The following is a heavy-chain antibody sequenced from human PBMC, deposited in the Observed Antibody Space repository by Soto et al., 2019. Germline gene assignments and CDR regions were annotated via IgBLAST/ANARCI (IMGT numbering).Heavy chain of an antibody. CDR1: GGSISSSNW. J-gene: IGHJ6*02. CDR3: ARDLRYFDWLYYGMDV. CDR2: IYHSGSS. V-gene: IGHV4-4*02. Sequence: QVQLQESGPGLVKPSGTLSLTCAVSGGSISSSNWWSWVRQPPGKGLGWVGGIYHSGSSNYNPSLKSRVTISVDKSKNQFSLKLSSVTAADTAVYYCARDLRYFDWLYYGMDVWGQGTTVTVSS. D-gene: IGHD3-9*01.